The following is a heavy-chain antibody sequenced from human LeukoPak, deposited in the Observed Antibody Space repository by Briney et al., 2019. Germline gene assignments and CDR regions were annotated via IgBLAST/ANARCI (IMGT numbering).Heavy chain of an antibody. CDR1: GFTFSSYW. J-gene: IGHJ6*02. CDR2: IKQDGSEK. D-gene: IGHD2-2*01. Sequence: GGSLRLSCAASGFTFSSYWMSWVRQAPGKGLEWVANIKQDGSEKYYVDSVKGRFTISRDNAKNSPYLQMNSLRAEDTAVYYCARVVVVVPAAGPPYYYYGMDVWGQGTTVTVSS. V-gene: IGHV3-7*01. CDR3: ARVVVVVPAAGPPYYYYGMDV.